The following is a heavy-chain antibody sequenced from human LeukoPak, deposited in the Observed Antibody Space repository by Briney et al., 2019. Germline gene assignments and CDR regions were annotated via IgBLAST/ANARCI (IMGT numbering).Heavy chain of an antibody. V-gene: IGHV3-30-3*01. CDR3: ARFLSLGIAVAA. Sequence: PGGSLRLSCAASGFTFSSYAMPWVRQAPGKGLEWVAVISYDGSNKYYADSVKGRFTISRDNSKNTLYLQMNSLRAEDTAVYYCARFLSLGIAVAAWGQGTLVTVSS. D-gene: IGHD6-19*01. J-gene: IGHJ4*02. CDR1: GFTFSSYA. CDR2: ISYDGSNK.